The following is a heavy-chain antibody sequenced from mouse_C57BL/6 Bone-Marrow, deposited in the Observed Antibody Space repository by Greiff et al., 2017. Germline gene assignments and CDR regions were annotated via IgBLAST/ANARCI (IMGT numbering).Heavy chain of an antibody. CDR3: ARHSGYWFAY. J-gene: IGHJ3*01. CDR2: ISSGSSTI. Sequence: DVKLVESGGGLVKPGGSLKLSCAASGFTFSDYGMHWVRQAPEKGLEWVAYISSGSSTIYYADTVKGRFTISRDNAKNTLFLQMTSLRSEDTAMYYCARHSGYWFAYWGQGTLVTVSA. CDR1: GFTFSDYG. V-gene: IGHV5-17*01. D-gene: IGHD3-2*02.